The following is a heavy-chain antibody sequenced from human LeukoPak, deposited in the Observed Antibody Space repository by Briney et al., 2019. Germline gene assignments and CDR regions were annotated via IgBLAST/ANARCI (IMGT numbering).Heavy chain of an antibody. Sequence: GASVKVSCKASGYTFTGYYMHWVRQAPGQGLEWMGRINPNSGGANYAQKFQGRVTMTRDTSISTAYMELSRLRSDDTAVYYCARWRYSGYDFGYWGQGTLVTVSS. CDR1: GYTFTGYY. CDR3: ARWRYSGYDFGY. D-gene: IGHD5-12*01. J-gene: IGHJ4*02. V-gene: IGHV1-2*06. CDR2: INPNSGGA.